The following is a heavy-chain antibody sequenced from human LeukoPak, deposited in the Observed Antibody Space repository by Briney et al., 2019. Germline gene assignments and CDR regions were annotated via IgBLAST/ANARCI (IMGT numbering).Heavy chain of an antibody. V-gene: IGHV4-34*01. CDR3: ARNRRPFYGDYPALYFDY. J-gene: IGHJ4*02. CDR1: GGSFSGYY. Sequence: PSETLSLTCAVYGGSFSGYYWSWIRQPPGKGLEWIGEINRSGSTNYNPSLKSRVTISVDTSKNQFSLKLSSVTAADTAVYYCARNRRPFYGDYPALYFDYWGQGTLVTVSS. D-gene: IGHD4-17*01. CDR2: INRSGST.